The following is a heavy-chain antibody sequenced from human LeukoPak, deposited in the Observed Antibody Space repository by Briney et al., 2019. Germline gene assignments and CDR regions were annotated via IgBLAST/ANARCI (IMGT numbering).Heavy chain of an antibody. CDR1: GFTFSSYA. D-gene: IGHD3-9*01. CDR3: APDIRLRETILGNWFDP. CDR2: ISGSGGST. J-gene: IGHJ5*02. V-gene: IGHV3-23*01. Sequence: PGGSLRLSCAASGFTFSSYAMSWVRQAPGKGLEWVSAISGSGGSTYYADSVKGRFTISRDNSKNTLYLQMNSLRAEDTAVYYCAPDIRLRETILGNWFDPWGQGTLVTVSS.